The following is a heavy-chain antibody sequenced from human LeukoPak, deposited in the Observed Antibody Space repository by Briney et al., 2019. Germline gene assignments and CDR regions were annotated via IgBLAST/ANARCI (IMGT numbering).Heavy chain of an antibody. CDR2: IYYSGST. D-gene: IGHD5-18*01. Sequence: PSETLSLTCTVSGGSISSGGYYWSWIRQHPGKGLEWIGYIYYSGSTYYNPSLKSRVTISVDTSKNQFSLKLSSVTAADTAVYYCAREPIESRYSYGHYSRQLDAFDIWGQGTMVTVSS. V-gene: IGHV4-31*03. J-gene: IGHJ3*02. CDR3: AREPIESRYSYGHYSRQLDAFDI. CDR1: GGSISSGGYY.